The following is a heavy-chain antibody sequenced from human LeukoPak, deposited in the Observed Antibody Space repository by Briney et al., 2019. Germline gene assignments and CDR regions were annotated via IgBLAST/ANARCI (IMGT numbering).Heavy chain of an antibody. CDR2: ISYDATNK. Sequence: GGSLRLSCAASGFTFSSYGVHWVRQAPGKGLEWVTVISYDATNKYYADFVKGRFTISRDNSKNTLYLQMNSLRAEDTAVYYYTKGQDWGSGGFDYWGQGTLVTVSS. V-gene: IGHV3-30*18. J-gene: IGHJ4*02. CDR1: GFTFSSYG. D-gene: IGHD7-27*01. CDR3: TKGQDWGSGGFDY.